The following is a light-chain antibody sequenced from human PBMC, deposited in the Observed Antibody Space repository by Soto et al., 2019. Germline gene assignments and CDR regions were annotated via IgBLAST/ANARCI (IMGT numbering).Light chain of an antibody. CDR2: DAS. J-gene: IGKJ4*01. Sequence: EIVLTQSPATLSLSPGERATLSCRASQSVSSYVAWYQQKPGQAPRLLIYDASNRATGIPARFSGSGSGTAFTPTTSSIEPQDFAVYYCYQHNNWLRGTFGGGTKVEIK. CDR1: QSVSSY. V-gene: IGKV3-11*01. CDR3: YQHNNWLRGT.